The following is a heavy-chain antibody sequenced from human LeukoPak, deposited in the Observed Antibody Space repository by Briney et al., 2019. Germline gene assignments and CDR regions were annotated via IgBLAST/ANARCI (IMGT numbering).Heavy chain of an antibody. CDR3: ARDHHVAHL. CDR1: GFTFSDYW. J-gene: IGHJ3*01. D-gene: IGHD2-21*01. V-gene: IGHV3-7*01. Sequence: GGSLRLSCEASGFTFSDYWMRWDRQAPGKGLEWVANFNQDRSLQAYGHSVSGRFTISRDNAKNSVYIHMSSLRVEDTAIYYCARDHHVAHLWGRGPILSVFS. CDR2: FNQDRSLQ.